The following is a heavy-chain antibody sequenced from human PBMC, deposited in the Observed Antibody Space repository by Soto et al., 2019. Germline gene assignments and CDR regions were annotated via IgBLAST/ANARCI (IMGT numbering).Heavy chain of an antibody. CDR3: ATYCSGGSCPPGPGN. D-gene: IGHD2-15*01. V-gene: IGHV1-46*03. CDR1: GYTFTSYY. Sequence: ASVKVSCKASGYTFTSYYMHWVRQAPGQGLEWMGIINPSGGSTSYAQKFQGRVTMTRDTSTSTVHMELSSLRSEDTAVYYCATYCSGGSCPPGPGNWGQGTMVTVSS. CDR2: INPSGGST. J-gene: IGHJ3*01.